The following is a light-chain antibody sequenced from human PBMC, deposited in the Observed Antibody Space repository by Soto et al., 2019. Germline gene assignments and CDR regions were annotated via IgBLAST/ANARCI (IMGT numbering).Light chain of an antibody. V-gene: IGKV3-15*01. CDR2: DAS. Sequence: EIVLTQSPATLSVSPGERATLSCRASQTISRSLAWYQQKPGQAPRLLIYDASTRATGIPARFSGSGSGTEFTLTISSLQPEDFATYYCQQANSFLPLTFGGGTKVEIK. CDR1: QTISRS. J-gene: IGKJ4*01. CDR3: QQANSFLPLT.